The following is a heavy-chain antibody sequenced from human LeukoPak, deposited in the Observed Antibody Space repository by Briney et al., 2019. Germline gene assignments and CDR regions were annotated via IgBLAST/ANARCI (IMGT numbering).Heavy chain of an antibody. CDR1: GFSVETNY. CDR2: ISGSGGST. CDR3: AKGGPMTATHERAYYFDR. D-gene: IGHD3-22*01. J-gene: IGHJ4*02. V-gene: IGHV3-23*01. Sequence: PGGSLRLSCTASGFSVETNYMTWVRQAPGKGLEWVSAISGSGGSTYYADSVKGRFTISRDNSKNTLYLQMNSLRAEDTAVNYCAKGGPMTATHERAYYFDRWGQGTLVTVSS.